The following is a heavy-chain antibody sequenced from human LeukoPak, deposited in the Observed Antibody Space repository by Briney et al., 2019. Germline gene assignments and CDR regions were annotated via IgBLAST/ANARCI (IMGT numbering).Heavy chain of an antibody. CDR3: ARDPLSIMITFGGATGYYYMDV. Sequence: GASVKVSCKASGYTFTSYGISWVRQAPGQGLEWMGWISAYNGNTNYAQKLQGRVTMTTDTSTSTAYMELRSLRSDDTAVYYCARDPLSIMITFGGATGYYYMDVWGKGTTVTVSS. CDR1: GYTFTSYG. V-gene: IGHV1-18*01. J-gene: IGHJ6*03. CDR2: ISAYNGNT. D-gene: IGHD3-16*01.